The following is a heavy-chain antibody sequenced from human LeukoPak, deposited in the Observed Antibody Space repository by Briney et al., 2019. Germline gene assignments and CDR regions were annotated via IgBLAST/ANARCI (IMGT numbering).Heavy chain of an antibody. Sequence: GGSLRLSCAASRFTFSTYAMSWVRQAPGKGLEWVSGISGSGGTTYYAASVKGRFTISRDNSKNTLYLQMNSLRAEDTAVYYCAKVTYGSGTYGAFDYWGQGTLVTVSS. CDR3: AKVTYGSGTYGAFDY. CDR2: ISGSGGTT. D-gene: IGHD3-10*01. V-gene: IGHV3-23*01. J-gene: IGHJ4*02. CDR1: RFTFSTYA.